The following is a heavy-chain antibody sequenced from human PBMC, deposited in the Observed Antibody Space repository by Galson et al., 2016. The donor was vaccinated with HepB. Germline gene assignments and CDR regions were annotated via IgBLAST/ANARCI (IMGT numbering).Heavy chain of an antibody. CDR2: IDTDDRTA. D-gene: IGHD3-3*01. Sequence: SLRLSCAASGFTLSGYRMHWVRQVPGKGLVWISSIDTDDRTATYADSVKGRFTIYRDKANNTLSLQMSSLTAGDTAVYYCGREYYGLWDGYYLDIWGQGALVTVSA. CDR3: GREYYGLWDGYYLDI. V-gene: IGHV3-74*03. J-gene: IGHJ4*02. CDR1: GFTLSGYR.